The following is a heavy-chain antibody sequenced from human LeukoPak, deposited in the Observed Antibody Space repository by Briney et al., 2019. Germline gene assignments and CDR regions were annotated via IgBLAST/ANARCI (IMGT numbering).Heavy chain of an antibody. D-gene: IGHD3-16*02. V-gene: IGHV4-59*01. CDR3: ASADYDYVWGSYRPLHY. J-gene: IGHJ4*02. CDR1: GGSISSYY. CDR2: IYYSGST. Sequence: SETLSLTCTVSGGSISSYYWSWIRQPPGKGLEWIGYIYYSGSTNYNPSLKSRVTISVDTPKNHFPLKLSSVTAADTAVYYCASADYDYVWGSYRPLHYWGQGTLVTVSS.